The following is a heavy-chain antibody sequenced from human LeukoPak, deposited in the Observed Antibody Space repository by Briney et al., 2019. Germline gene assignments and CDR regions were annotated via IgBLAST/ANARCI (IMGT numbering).Heavy chain of an antibody. CDR3: ARNLWFGESSDAFDM. CDR2: INPSGGTT. J-gene: IGHJ3*02. D-gene: IGHD3-10*01. CDR1: GYTFTSYH. Sequence: ASVKVSCKASGYTFTSYHMHWVRQAPGQGLEWMGIINPSGGTTNYAQKFRGRVTMTRDMSTSTVYMELSSLRSEDTAVYYCARNLWFGESSDAFDMWGQGTMVTVSS. V-gene: IGHV1-46*01.